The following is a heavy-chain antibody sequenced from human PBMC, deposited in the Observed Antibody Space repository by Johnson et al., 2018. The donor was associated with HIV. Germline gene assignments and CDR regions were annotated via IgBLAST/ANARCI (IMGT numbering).Heavy chain of an antibody. CDR3: ARDRGWELLLGAFDI. J-gene: IGHJ3*02. Sequence: QVQLVESGAGVVQPGKSLTLSCVGSGLSFSNFGIHWVRQAPGKGPEWVAVITYDGPLTNYADSVKGRFTISRDTSKNPLYLQMNSLWSEDTAVYYCARDRGWELLLGAFDILGHWTMVTVSS. CDR1: GLSFSNFG. V-gene: IGHV3-30*03. D-gene: IGHD1-26*01. CDR2: ITYDGPLT.